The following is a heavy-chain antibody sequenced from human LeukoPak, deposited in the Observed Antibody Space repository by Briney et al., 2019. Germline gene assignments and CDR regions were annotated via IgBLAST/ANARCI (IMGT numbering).Heavy chain of an antibody. CDR1: GVNFSDCY. D-gene: IGHD4-17*01. CDR2: ISGSGNSI. CDR3: AREDGDYDY. J-gene: IGHJ4*02. Sequence: PGGSLRLSCAASGVNFSDCYMSWIRQAPGKGLEWVSYISGSGNSIYYADCVKGRFTISRDNAKNSLYLQMNSLRVDDTAVYYCAREDGDYDYWGQGTLVTVSS. V-gene: IGHV3-11*01.